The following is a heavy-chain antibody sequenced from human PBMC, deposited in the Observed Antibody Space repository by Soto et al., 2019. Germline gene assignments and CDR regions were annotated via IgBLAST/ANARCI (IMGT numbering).Heavy chain of an antibody. CDR3: AKDPTLRFLEWLLADYYYYGMDV. Sequence: LRLSCAASGFTFSSYGMHWVRQAPGKGLEWVAVISYDGSNKYYADSVKGRFTISRDNSKNTLYLQMNSLRAEDTAVYYCAKDPTLRFLEWLLADYYYYGMDVWGQGTTVTV. D-gene: IGHD3-3*01. CDR2: ISYDGSNK. CDR1: GFTFSSYG. J-gene: IGHJ6*02. V-gene: IGHV3-30*18.